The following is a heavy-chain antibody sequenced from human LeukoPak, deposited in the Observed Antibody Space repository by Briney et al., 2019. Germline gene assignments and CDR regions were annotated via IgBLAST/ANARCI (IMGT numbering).Heavy chain of an antibody. CDR3: ARIEKGDYYDSSGYDY. V-gene: IGHV1-18*01. CDR1: GYTFTSYG. J-gene: IGHJ4*02. CDR2: ISAYNGNT. D-gene: IGHD3-22*01. Sequence: ASVKVSCKASGYTFTSYGISWVRQAPGQGLEWMGWISAYNGNTNYAQKLQGRVTMTTDTSTSTAYMELRSLRSDATAVYYCARIEKGDYYDSSGYDYWGQGTLVTVSS.